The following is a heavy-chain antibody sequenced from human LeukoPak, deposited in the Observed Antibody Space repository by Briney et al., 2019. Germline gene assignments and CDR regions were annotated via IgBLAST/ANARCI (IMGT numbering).Heavy chain of an antibody. CDR1: GFTFSAYA. V-gene: IGHV3-23*01. J-gene: IGHJ4*02. Sequence: GGSLRLSCEASGFTFSAYAMTWVRQAPGKGLEWVSSIGSDNKPHYSESVKGRFAISRDNSKSMLFLQLNSLRVEDTAVYYCARDGRCGGDCYASWGQGTLVTVSS. CDR3: ARDGRCGGDCYAS. D-gene: IGHD2-21*02. CDR2: IGSDNKP.